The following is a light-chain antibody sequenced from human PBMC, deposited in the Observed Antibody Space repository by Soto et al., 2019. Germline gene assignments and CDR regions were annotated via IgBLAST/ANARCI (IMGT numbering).Light chain of an antibody. CDR3: SSYSSSSTLV. Sequence: QSVLTQPASVSGSPGQSITVFCTGTSSDVGGYNFVSWYQQHPGKAPKLMLYDVSHRPSGVSNRFSGSKSGNTASLTISGLHTEDEADYYCSSYSSSSTLVFGSGTKV. CDR1: SSDVGGYNF. CDR2: DVS. J-gene: IGLJ1*01. V-gene: IGLV2-14*03.